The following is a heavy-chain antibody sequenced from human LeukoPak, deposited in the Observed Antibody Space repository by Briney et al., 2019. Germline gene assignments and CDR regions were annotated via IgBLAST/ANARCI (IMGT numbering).Heavy chain of an antibody. D-gene: IGHD6-19*01. V-gene: IGHV3-9*01. CDR1: GFTFDDYA. Sequence: GGSLRLSCAASGFTFDDYAMHWVRQAPGKGLEWVSGISWNSGSIGYADSVKGRFTISRDNAKNSLYLQMNSLRAEDTALYYCAKVGQYSSGWYYFDYWGQGTLVTVSS. CDR3: AKVGQYSSGWYYFDY. J-gene: IGHJ4*02. CDR2: ISWNSGSI.